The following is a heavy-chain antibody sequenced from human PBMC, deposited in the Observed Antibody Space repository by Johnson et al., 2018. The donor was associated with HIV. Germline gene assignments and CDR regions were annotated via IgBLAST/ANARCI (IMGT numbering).Heavy chain of an antibody. Sequence: QVHLVESGGGVVQPGRSLRLSCAASGFTFSSYAIHWVRQAPGKGLEWVAVISYDGSNKYYADSVKGRFTISRDNAKNTLYLQMNSLRAEDTALYYCAASPEDLRAFDIWGQGTMVTVSS. CDR1: GFTFSSYA. V-gene: IGHV3-30-3*01. CDR3: AASPEDLRAFDI. D-gene: IGHD2-15*01. CDR2: ISYDGSNK. J-gene: IGHJ3*02.